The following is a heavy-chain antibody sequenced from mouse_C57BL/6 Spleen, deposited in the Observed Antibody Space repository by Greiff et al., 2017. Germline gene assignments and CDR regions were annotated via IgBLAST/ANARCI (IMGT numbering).Heavy chain of an antibody. J-gene: IGHJ4*01. CDR2: INPYDGDT. D-gene: IGHD1-1*01. V-gene: IGHV1-20*01. CDR3: ARGATSVVPYAMDY. Sequence: VQLQQSGPELVKPGASVKISCKASGYSFTGYFMHWVMQSPGQSLEWIGRINPYDGDTFYNQKFKGKATLTVDTSSSTAHMELRSLTSEDSAVYYCARGATSVVPYAMDYWGQGTSVTVSS. CDR1: GYSFTGYF.